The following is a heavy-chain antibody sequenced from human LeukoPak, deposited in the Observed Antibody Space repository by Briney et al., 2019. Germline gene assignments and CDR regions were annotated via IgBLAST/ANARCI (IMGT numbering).Heavy chain of an antibody. CDR1: EFTFGDYA. J-gene: IGHJ6*03. D-gene: IGHD3-22*01. V-gene: IGHV3-49*03. Sequence: GGSLRLSCTASEFTFGDYAMSWFRQAPGKGLEGVGFIRSKAYGGTTEYAASVKGRFTISRDDSKSIAYLQMNSLKTEDTAVYYCTRAKDRYFYMDVWGKGTTVTVSS. CDR2: IRSKAYGGTT. CDR3: TRAKDRYFYMDV.